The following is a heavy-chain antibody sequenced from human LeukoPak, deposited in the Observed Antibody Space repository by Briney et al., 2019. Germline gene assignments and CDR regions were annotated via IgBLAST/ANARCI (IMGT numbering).Heavy chain of an antibody. J-gene: IGHJ5*02. CDR1: GYTFTSYG. D-gene: IGHD6-6*01. CDR3: ARGDSSSSWFDP. CDR2: ISRYNGNT. V-gene: IGHV1-18*01. Sequence: ASVKVSCKASGYTFTSYGISWVRQAPGHGLEWMGWISRYNGNTKYAQNLQGRVTMTTDTSTTTAYMELRSLRSDDTAIYYCARGDSSSSWFDPWGQGTLVTVSS.